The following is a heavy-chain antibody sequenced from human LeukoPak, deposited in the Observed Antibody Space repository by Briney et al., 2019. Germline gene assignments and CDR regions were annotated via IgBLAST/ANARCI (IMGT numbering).Heavy chain of an antibody. CDR1: GYTFIGYY. CDR3: ARLSSDWDYGMDV. D-gene: IGHD6-19*01. J-gene: IGHJ6*02. V-gene: IGHV1-2*02. Sequence: ASVKVSCKASGYTFIGYYLHWVRQAPGRGPEWMGWINPNRGDTNYAQKFQGRVTMTRDTSISTAYMELSRLTSDDTAVYYCARLSSDWDYGMDVWGQGTTVTVSS. CDR2: INPNRGDT.